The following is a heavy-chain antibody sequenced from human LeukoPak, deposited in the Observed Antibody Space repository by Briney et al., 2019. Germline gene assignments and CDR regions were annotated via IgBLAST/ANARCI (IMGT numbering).Heavy chain of an antibody. Sequence: PGGSLRLSCAASGFTFSSYWMSWLRQAPGKGLEWVANIKQDGSEKYYVDSVKGRFTISRDNAKNSLYLQMNSLRAEDTAVYYRAREGIPGAFDIWGQGTMVTVSS. CDR1: GFTFSSYW. J-gene: IGHJ3*02. CDR2: IKQDGSEK. D-gene: IGHD2-21*01. CDR3: AREGIPGAFDI. V-gene: IGHV3-7*01.